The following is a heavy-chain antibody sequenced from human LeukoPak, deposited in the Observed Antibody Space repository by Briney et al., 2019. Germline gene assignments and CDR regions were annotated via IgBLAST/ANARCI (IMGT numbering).Heavy chain of an antibody. CDR3: AGGLRYFDWPLDY. J-gene: IGHJ4*02. V-gene: IGHV1-2*02. Sequence: GASVKVSCKASGYTFTGYYMHWVRQAPGQGLEWMGWINPNSSGTNYAQKFQGRVTMTRDTSISTAYMELSRLRSDDTAVYYCAGGLRYFDWPLDYWGQGTLVTVSS. D-gene: IGHD3-9*01. CDR2: INPNSSGT. CDR1: GYTFTGYY.